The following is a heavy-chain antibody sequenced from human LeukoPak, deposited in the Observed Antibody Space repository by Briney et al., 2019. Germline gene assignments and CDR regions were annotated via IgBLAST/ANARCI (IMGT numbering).Heavy chain of an antibody. CDR1: GFTFSGYW. Sequence: GGSLRLSCAASGFTFSGYWMSWVRQAPGKGLEWVANIKQDGSEKYYVDSVKGRFTISRDNAKNSLYLQMNSLRAEDTAVYYCVKRARLADNWGQGILVTVSS. V-gene: IGHV3-7*01. J-gene: IGHJ4*02. CDR2: IKQDGSEK. CDR3: VKRARLADN. D-gene: IGHD6-6*01.